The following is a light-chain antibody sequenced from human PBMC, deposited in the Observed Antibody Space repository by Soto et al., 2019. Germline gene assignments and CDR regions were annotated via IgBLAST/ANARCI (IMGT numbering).Light chain of an antibody. J-gene: IGKJ5*01. CDR1: QSLSSN. Sequence: EIVLTQSPGTLSLSPGEIATLSCRASQSLSSNYLAWYQQKPGQAPRLVIYDTYIRATGIPARFSGSGSGTEFTLTISSLQSEDFGVYYCQQYNNWFSITFGQGTRLEI. CDR2: DTY. CDR3: QQYNNWFSIT. V-gene: IGKV3-15*01.